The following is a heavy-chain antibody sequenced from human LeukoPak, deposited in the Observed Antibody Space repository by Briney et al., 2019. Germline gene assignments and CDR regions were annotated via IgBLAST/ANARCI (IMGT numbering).Heavy chain of an antibody. CDR3: ASPITKHHSYYFDY. CDR1: GFTFSSYG. Sequence: GGSLRLSCAASGFTFSSYGMSWVRQAPGKGLEWVSAISGSGGSTYYADSVKGRFTISRDNSKNTLYLQMNSLRAEDTAVYYCASPITKHHSYYFDYWGQGTLVTVSS. J-gene: IGHJ4*02. D-gene: IGHD3-10*01. V-gene: IGHV3-23*01. CDR2: ISGSGGST.